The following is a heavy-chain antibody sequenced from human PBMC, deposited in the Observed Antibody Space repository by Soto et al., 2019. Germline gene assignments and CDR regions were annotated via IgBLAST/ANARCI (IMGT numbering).Heavy chain of an antibody. CDR3: ARNFYDTGNHYARIDY. D-gene: IGHD3-22*01. J-gene: IGHJ4*02. CDR2: IDWDDDK. Sequence: SGPTLVNPPQTLTLTCTFSVFSFSTSGMCVSWIRQPPGKALEWLALIDWDDDKFYLTSLKTRLTISRDTSKNQVVLTMTNMDPLDTATYYCARNFYDTGNHYARIDYWGPGTLVTVSS. CDR1: VFSFSTSGMC. V-gene: IGHV2-70*01.